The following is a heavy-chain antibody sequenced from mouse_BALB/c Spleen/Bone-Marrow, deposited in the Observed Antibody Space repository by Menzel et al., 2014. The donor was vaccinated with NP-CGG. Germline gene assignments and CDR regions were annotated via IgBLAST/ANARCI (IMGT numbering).Heavy chain of an antibody. CDR2: INASNGDT. CDR1: GYTFNSYY. J-gene: IGHJ3*01. V-gene: IGHV1S81*02. Sequence: QVHLQQPGAELVKPGASVKLSCKASGYTFNSYYMYWVKERPGQGLEWIGEINASNGDTNFNEKFKSKATMTVDKSSSTAHMQLSSLTSEDSAVYYCTREGAYWGQGTLVTVSA. CDR3: TREGAY.